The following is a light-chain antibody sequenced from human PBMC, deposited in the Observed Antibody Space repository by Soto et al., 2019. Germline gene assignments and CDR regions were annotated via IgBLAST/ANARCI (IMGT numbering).Light chain of an antibody. J-gene: IGKJ2*01. CDR1: QAISKY. Sequence: DIQMTQSPSSLSASLGDRVTITSQASQAISKYLHWYHQRPGKAPILVIYDASNLEAGAPSRFSGGGSGTSFTLTISSLQPDDIGTYFCQQYNNLPYTFGQGTKLDIK. CDR3: QQYNNLPYT. CDR2: DAS. V-gene: IGKV1-33*01.